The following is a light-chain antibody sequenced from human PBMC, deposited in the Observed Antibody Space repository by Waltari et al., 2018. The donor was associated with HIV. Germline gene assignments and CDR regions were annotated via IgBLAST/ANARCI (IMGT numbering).Light chain of an antibody. CDR1: SPNIGADSD. CDR2: GNN. J-gene: IGLJ2*01. Sequence: QSVLTQPPSVFGAPGQRVTISCTWSSPNIGADSDVQLYQQVPGTAPKLLIYGNNNRPSGVPDRFSGSKSGTSASLAITGLQAEDEADYYCQSYDSGLSGVVFGGGTRLTVL. CDR3: QSYDSGLSGVV. V-gene: IGLV1-40*01.